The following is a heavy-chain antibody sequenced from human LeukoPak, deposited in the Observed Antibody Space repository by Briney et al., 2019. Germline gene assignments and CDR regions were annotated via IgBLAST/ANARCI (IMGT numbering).Heavy chain of an antibody. D-gene: IGHD6-6*01. J-gene: IGHJ4*02. CDR3: AREWESSSL. CDR2: ISYDGSNK. CDR1: GFTFSSYA. V-gene: IGHV3-30-3*01. Sequence: PGRPLRLSCAASGFTFSSYAMHWVRQAPGKGLEWVAVISYDGSNKYYADSVKGRFTISRDNSKNTLYLQMNSLRAEDTAVYYCAREWESSSLWGQGTLVTVSS.